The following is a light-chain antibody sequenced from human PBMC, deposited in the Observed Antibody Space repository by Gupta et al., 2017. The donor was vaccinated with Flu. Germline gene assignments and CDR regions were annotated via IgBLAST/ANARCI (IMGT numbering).Light chain of an antibody. V-gene: IGKV1-5*03. CDR2: KAS. Sequence: VGDRVTITCRASQSISSWLAWYQQKPGKAPKLLIYKASSLESGVPSRFSGSGSGTEFTLTINSLQPDDFATYYCQHYNNYPFFGGGTKVEIK. J-gene: IGKJ4*01. CDR3: QHYNNYPF. CDR1: QSISSW.